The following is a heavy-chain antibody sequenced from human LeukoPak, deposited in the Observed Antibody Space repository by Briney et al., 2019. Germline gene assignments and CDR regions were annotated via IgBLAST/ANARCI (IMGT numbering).Heavy chain of an antibody. CDR1: GFIFSTYW. CDR3: ARARLYSSSWYSRGITDY. J-gene: IGHJ4*02. CDR2: INTDGSST. Sequence: QSGGSLRLSCTASGFIFSTYWMHWVRQAPGKGLVWVSRINTDGSSTSYADSVKGRFTISRDNAKNTLYLQMNSLRAEDTAVYYCARARLYSSSWYSRGITDYWGQGTLVTVSS. V-gene: IGHV3-74*01. D-gene: IGHD6-13*01.